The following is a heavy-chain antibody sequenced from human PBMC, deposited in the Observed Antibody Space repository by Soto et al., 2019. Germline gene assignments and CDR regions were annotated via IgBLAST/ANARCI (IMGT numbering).Heavy chain of an antibody. D-gene: IGHD3-22*01. J-gene: IGHJ4*02. CDR3: ARGRTVRNYADDSSDYFYFFDY. Sequence: PSETLSLTCTVSVDSISTFYWGWIRKSPGTELERIGYVYYTGSTNYNPSLKSRVTISVDRSKNQFSLKLTSANAADTAVYYCARGRTVRNYADDSSDYFYFFDYWGQGTQVTVSS. CDR2: VYYTGST. CDR1: VDSISTFY. V-gene: IGHV4-59*01.